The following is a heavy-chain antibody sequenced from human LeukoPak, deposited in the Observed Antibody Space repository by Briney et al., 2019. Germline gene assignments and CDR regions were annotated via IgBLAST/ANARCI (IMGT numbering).Heavy chain of an antibody. CDR2: IKEDGSDK. Sequence: GGSLRLSCEATGFIFSNYWMAWVRQAPGKGLEWVANIKEDGSDKNYVESMKGRFTISRDNAKNSLYLQMNSLRVEDTAVYYCARDAGYGYDRFDYWGQGTQVTVSS. J-gene: IGHJ4*02. D-gene: IGHD5-18*01. CDR3: ARDAGYGYDRFDY. V-gene: IGHV3-7*01. CDR1: GFIFSNYW.